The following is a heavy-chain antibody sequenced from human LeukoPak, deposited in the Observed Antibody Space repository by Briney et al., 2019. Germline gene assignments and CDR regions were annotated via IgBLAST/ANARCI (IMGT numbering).Heavy chain of an antibody. J-gene: IGHJ4*02. CDR1: GFTFSSYA. V-gene: IGHV3-23*01. Sequence: GGSLRLSCAASGFTFSSYAMSWVRQAPGKGLEWVSAISGSGGSTYYADSVKGRFTISRDNSKNTLYLQMNSLRAEDTAVYYCAKDQISPTVVHWEFDYWGQGTLVTVSS. CDR2: ISGSGGST. D-gene: IGHD4-23*01. CDR3: AKDQISPTVVHWEFDY.